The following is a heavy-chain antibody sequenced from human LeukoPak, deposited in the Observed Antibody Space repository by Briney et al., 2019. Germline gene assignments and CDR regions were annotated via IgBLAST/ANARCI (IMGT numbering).Heavy chain of an antibody. Sequence: GESLKISCKGSGYSFTSYWIGWVRQMPGKGLEWMGIIYPGDSDTRYSPSFQGQVFISADKSINTAYVQWSSLEASDTAMYYCARTRPSYSYGYPYYLDYWGQGTLVTVSS. D-gene: IGHD5-18*01. CDR2: IYPGDSDT. CDR1: GYSFTSYW. J-gene: IGHJ4*02. V-gene: IGHV5-51*06. CDR3: ARTRPSYSYGYPYYLDY.